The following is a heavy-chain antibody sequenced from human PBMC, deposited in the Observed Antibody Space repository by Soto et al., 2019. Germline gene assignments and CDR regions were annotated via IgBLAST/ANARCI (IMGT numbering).Heavy chain of an antibody. J-gene: IGHJ6*02. CDR1: GGTFSSYA. V-gene: IGHV1-69*13. CDR3: ARDKIAAAGKIWVSYYGMDV. D-gene: IGHD6-13*01. Sequence: ASVKVSCKASGGTFSSYAISWVRQAPGQGLEWMGGIIPIFGTANYAQKFQGRVTITADESTSTAYMELSSLRSEDTAVYYCARDKIAAAGKIWVSYYGMDVWGQGTTVTVSS. CDR2: IIPIFGTA.